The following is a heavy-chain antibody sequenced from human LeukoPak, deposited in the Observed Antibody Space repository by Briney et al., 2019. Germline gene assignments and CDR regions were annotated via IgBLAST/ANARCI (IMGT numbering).Heavy chain of an antibody. CDR3: AKAIWVAATSSWFCLDY. J-gene: IGHJ4*02. V-gene: IGHV3-30*02. D-gene: IGHD3-10*01. CDR1: GFTFSDCG. Sequence: GGSLRLSCVTSGFTFSDCGMHWVRQAPGKGLEWVAFIHYDGARSYYADSVKGRFTISRDNSRNTLYLQMNSLRPEDTAVYYCAKAIWVAATSSWFCLDYWGQGTLVTVSS. CDR2: IHYDGARS.